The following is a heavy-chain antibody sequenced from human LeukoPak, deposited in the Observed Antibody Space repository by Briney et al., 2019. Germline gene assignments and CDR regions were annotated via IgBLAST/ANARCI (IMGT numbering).Heavy chain of an antibody. Sequence: ASVNVSCKASGYTFTGYYMHWVRQAPGQGLEWMGWINPNSGGTNYAQKFQGRVTMTRDTSISTAYMELSRLRSDDTAVYYCARDPDYSNPNDAFDIWGQGTMVTVSS. CDR3: ARDPDYSNPNDAFDI. J-gene: IGHJ3*02. CDR1: GYTFTGYY. CDR2: INPNSGGT. V-gene: IGHV1-2*02. D-gene: IGHD4-11*01.